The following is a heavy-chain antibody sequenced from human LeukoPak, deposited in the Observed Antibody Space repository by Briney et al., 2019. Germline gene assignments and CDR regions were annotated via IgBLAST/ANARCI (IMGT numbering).Heavy chain of an antibody. J-gene: IGHJ4*02. Sequence: GGSLRLSCAASGFTFSGYWMHWVRQAPGKGLVWVSRINSDGSSTTYADSVKGRFTLSRDNAKNTLYLQMNSLRAEDTAVYYCARHRAYSYGEFDYWGQGTLVSVSS. V-gene: IGHV3-74*01. CDR2: INSDGSST. CDR1: GFTFSGYW. CDR3: ARHRAYSYGEFDY. D-gene: IGHD5-18*01.